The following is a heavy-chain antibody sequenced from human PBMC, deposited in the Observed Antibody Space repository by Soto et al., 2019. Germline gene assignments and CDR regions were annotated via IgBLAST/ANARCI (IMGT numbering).Heavy chain of an antibody. J-gene: IGHJ4*02. CDR1: GYTFTSYY. CDR3: ARKSTYYYDSSGYFDY. V-gene: IGHV1-69*01. D-gene: IGHD3-22*01. CDR2: IIPIFGTA. Sequence: QVQLVQSGAEVKKPGASVKVSCKASGYTFTSYYMHWVRQAPGQGLEWMGGIIPIFGTANYAQKFQGRVTITADESTSTAYMELSSLRSEDTAVYYCARKSTYYYDSSGYFDYWGQGTLVTVSS.